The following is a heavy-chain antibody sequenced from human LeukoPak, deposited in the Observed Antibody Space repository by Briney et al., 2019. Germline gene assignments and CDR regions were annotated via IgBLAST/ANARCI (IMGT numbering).Heavy chain of an antibody. CDR1: GGSISSYY. J-gene: IGHJ5*02. CDR2: IYYSGST. V-gene: IGHV4-59*01. CDR3: ARDSLTGYWGKWFEP. D-gene: IGHD2-2*03. Sequence: SETLSLTCTVSGGSISSYYWSWIRQPPGKGLEWIGYIYYSGSTNYNPSLKSRVTISVDTSKNQFSLKLSSVTAADTAVYYCARDSLTGYWGKWFEPWGQATLVTVS.